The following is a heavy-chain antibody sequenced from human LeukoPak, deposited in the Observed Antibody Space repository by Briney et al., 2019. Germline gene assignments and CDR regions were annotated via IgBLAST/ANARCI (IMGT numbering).Heavy chain of an antibody. D-gene: IGHD3-10*01. CDR1: GFTFSTST. CDR3: ARGLPGGFDH. J-gene: IGHJ5*02. CDR2: ISSNGSST. Sequence: GGSLRLSCSASGFTFSTSTMHWVRQAPGKGLEYVSAISSNGSSTYYADSVKGRFTISRDNSKNTIYLQMSTLRADDTALYYCARGLPGGFDHWGEGSLVSLSS. V-gene: IGHV3-64D*06.